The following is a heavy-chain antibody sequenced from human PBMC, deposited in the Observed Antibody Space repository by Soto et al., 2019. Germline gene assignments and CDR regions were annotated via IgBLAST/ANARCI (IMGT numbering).Heavy chain of an antibody. CDR1: GFNFDDYD. J-gene: IGHJ4*02. Sequence: DVQLVESGGGLVQPGRSLRLSCAASGFNFDDYDMHWVRQAPGKNMEWVSGISWEGGSVGYADSVKGRFTISRDNAKNSLYLEMNSLRSEDTALYYCARDHDEDFGYDLDYMNYWGQGTLVTVSS. D-gene: IGHD5-12*01. CDR2: ISWEGGSV. V-gene: IGHV3-9*01. CDR3: ARDHDEDFGYDLDYMNY.